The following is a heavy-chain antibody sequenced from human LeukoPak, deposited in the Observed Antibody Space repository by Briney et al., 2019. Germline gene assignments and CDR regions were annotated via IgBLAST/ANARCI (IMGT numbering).Heavy chain of an antibody. CDR3: ARDPGSWYDERVHYFDD. D-gene: IGHD1-14*01. J-gene: IGHJ4*02. Sequence: PGGSLRLSCAASGFTLSDYWMHWVRQAPGKGLVWVSRINSDGIIARYADSVKGRFTISRDTAKNTLYLLMNSLRAEDTAVYDCARDPGSWYDERVHYFDDWGQGTLVTVSS. CDR1: GFTLSDYW. V-gene: IGHV3-74*01. CDR2: INSDGIIA.